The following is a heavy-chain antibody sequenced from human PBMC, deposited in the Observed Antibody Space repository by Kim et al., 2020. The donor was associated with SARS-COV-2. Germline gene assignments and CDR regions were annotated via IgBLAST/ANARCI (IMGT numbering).Heavy chain of an antibody. CDR1: GGSISSSSYY. J-gene: IGHJ6*02. CDR3: NSIVVVPAANYYGMDV. V-gene: IGHV4-39*07. D-gene: IGHD2-2*01. CDR2: IYYSGST. Sequence: SETLSHTCTVSGGSISSSSYYWGWIRQPPGKGLEWIGSIYYSGSTYYNPSLKSRVTISVDTSKNQFSLKLSSVTAADTAVYYCNSIVVVPAANYYGMDVWGQGTTVTVSS.